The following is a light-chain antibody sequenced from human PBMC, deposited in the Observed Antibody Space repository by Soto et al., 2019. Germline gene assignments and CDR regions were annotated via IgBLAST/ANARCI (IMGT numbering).Light chain of an antibody. V-gene: IGKV1-5*03. Sequence: DIQMTQSPSTLSGSVGDRVTITCRASQTISSWLAWYQQKPGKAPKLLIYKASTLKSGVPSRFSGGGSGTDFTLTISSLQPEDFATYYCQQYNTYWTFGQGTKVDIK. CDR1: QTISSW. CDR2: KAS. J-gene: IGKJ1*01. CDR3: QQYNTYWT.